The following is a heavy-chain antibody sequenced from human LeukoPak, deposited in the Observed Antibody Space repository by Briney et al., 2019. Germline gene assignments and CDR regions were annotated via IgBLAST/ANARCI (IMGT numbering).Heavy chain of an antibody. V-gene: IGHV3-33*01. CDR2: IWYDGSNK. J-gene: IGHJ4*02. CDR3: AREPTLGVGSYFDY. D-gene: IGHD3-16*01. CDR1: GFTFSSYG. Sequence: GGSLRLSCAASGFTFSSYGMHWVRQAPGKGLEWVAVIWYDGSNKYYADSVKGRLTISRDNSKNTLYLQMNSLRAEDTAVYYCAREPTLGVGSYFDYWGQGTLVTVSS.